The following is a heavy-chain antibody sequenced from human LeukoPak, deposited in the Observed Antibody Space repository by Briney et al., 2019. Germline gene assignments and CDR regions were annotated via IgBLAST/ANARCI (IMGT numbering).Heavy chain of an antibody. CDR3: ARSPHILTGENFDY. CDR1: GGSISSYY. Sequence: SETLSLTCTVSGGSISSYYWSWIRQPAGKGLEWIGRIYTNGSTNYNPSLKSRVTMSVDTSKNQFSLKLSSVTAADTAVYYCARSPHILTGENFDYWGQGTLLTVSS. J-gene: IGHJ4*02. CDR2: IYTNGST. D-gene: IGHD3-9*01. V-gene: IGHV4-4*07.